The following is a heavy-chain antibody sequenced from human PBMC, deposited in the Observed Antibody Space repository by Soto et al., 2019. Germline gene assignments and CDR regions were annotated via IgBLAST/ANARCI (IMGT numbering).Heavy chain of an antibody. CDR2: IWYDGSNK. Sequence: QVQLVESGGGVVQPGRSLRLSCAASGFTFSSYGMHWVRQAPGKGLEWVAVIWYDGSNKYYADSVKGRFTISRDNSKNTLYLQMNSLRAEDTAVYYCARDSSRYSNDYWGQGTLVTVSS. V-gene: IGHV3-33*01. D-gene: IGHD1-1*01. CDR3: ARDSSRYSNDY. J-gene: IGHJ4*02. CDR1: GFTFSSYG.